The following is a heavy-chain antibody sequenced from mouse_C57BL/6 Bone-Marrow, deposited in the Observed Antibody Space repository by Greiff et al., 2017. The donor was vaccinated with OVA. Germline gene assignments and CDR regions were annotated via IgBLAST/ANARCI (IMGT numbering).Heavy chain of an antibody. Sequence: VQLQQSGGGLVQPGESLKLSCESTEYAFPSHDMSWVRKTPEKRLELVAAINSDGGSTYNPDTMERRFIISRDKTKKTLYLQMSSLRSEDTALYYWARLYYGIDYGGQGTTLTVSS. D-gene: IGHD2-1*01. CDR2: INSDGGST. J-gene: IGHJ2*01. CDR3: ARLYYGIDY. CDR1: EYAFPSHD. V-gene: IGHV5-2*01.